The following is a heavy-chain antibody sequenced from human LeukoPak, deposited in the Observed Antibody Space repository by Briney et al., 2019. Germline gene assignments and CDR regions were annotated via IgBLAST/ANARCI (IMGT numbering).Heavy chain of an antibody. CDR3: TRYSSCFDY. V-gene: IGHV3-23*01. CDR1: GFTFSSYA. J-gene: IGHJ4*02. D-gene: IGHD6-13*01. CDR2: ISGSGGST. Sequence: GGSLRLSCAASGFTFSSYAMSWVRQAPGKGLEWVSAISGSGGSTYYADSVKGRFTISRDNSKNTLYLQMNSLGAEDTAVYYCTRYSSCFDYWGQGTLVTVSS.